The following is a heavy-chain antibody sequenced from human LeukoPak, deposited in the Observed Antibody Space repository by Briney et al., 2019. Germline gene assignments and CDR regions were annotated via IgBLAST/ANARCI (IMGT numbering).Heavy chain of an antibody. CDR1: GFTFSSYG. V-gene: IGHV3-30*18. Sequence: GGSLRLSCAASGFTFSSYGMHWVRQAPGKGLEWVAVISYDGSNKYYADSVKGRFTISRDNSKNTLYLQMNSLRAEDTAVYYCAKPRYCSSTSCYRGDAFDIWGQGTMVTVSS. CDR2: ISYDGSNK. J-gene: IGHJ3*02. CDR3: AKPRYCSSTSCYRGDAFDI. D-gene: IGHD2-2*01.